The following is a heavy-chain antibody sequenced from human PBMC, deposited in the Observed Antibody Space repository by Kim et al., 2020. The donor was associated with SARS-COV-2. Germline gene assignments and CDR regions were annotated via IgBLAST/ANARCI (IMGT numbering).Heavy chain of an antibody. CDR2: IYYSGST. CDR3: ARDLPRSSSSWYVEAFDY. CDR1: GGSISSSSYY. Sequence: SETLSLTCTVSGGSISSSSYYWGWIRQPPGKGLEWIGSIYYSGSTYYNPSLKSRVTISVDTSKNQFSLKLSSVTAADTAVYYCARDLPRSSSSWYVEAFDYWGQGTLVTVSS. D-gene: IGHD6-13*01. V-gene: IGHV4-39*07. J-gene: IGHJ4*02.